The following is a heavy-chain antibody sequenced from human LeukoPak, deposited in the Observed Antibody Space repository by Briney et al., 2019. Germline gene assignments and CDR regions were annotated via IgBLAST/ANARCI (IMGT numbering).Heavy chain of an antibody. CDR3: ARSFSSSFYYFDY. Sequence: SETLSLTCSVSGDSITGYYWGWIRQPPGKGLEWIGYIYYSGSTNYNTSLKSRVTISVDTSKNQFSLKLSSVTAADTAVYYCARSFSSSFYYFDYWGQGTLVTVSS. J-gene: IGHJ4*02. V-gene: IGHV4-59*01. D-gene: IGHD6-6*01. CDR2: IYYSGST. CDR1: GDSITGYY.